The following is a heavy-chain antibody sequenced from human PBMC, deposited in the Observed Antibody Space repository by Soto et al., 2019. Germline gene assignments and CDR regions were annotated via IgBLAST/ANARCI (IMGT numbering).Heavy chain of an antibody. V-gene: IGHV3-48*02. CDR2: ISTDLRAL. D-gene: IGHD1-26*01. Sequence: EVKLAESGGDLVQPGGSLRLSCAASGFTISTYHLNWVRQAQGKGLGWVSYISTDLRALYYADSVRGRFTISRDNAKNSLYLQMTGLRDEDTGVYYCTRDGRRGYDMDVWGQGTTVTVSS. J-gene: IGHJ6*02. CDR3: TRDGRRGYDMDV. CDR1: GFTISTYH.